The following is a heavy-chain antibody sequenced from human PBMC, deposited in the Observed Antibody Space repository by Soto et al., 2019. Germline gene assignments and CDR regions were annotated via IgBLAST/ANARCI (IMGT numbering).Heavy chain of an antibody. CDR2: ISGSGGST. CDR1: GFTFSSYA. V-gene: IGHV3-23*01. CDR3: AKDFDFWSGYLAPGDGYNF. D-gene: IGHD3-3*01. J-gene: IGHJ4*02. Sequence: GGFLRLSCAASGFTFSSYAMSWVRQAPGKGLEWVSAISGSGGSTYYADSVKGRFTISRDNSKNTLYLQMNSLRAEDTAVYYCAKDFDFWSGYLAPGDGYNFWGQGTLVTVSS.